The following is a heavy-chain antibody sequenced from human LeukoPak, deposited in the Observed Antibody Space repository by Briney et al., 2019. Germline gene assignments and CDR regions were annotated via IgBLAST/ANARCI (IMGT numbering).Heavy chain of an antibody. CDR3: ARYYYDSSGYNFLLFDY. J-gene: IGHJ4*02. Sequence: ASVKVSCKASGYTFSSYGMSWVRQAPGQGLEWMGWISSYNGNTHYAQKVQGRVTMTTDTSTSTAYMELRSLRSDDTAVYYCARYYYDSSGYNFLLFDYWGQGTLVTVSS. CDR1: GYTFSSYG. V-gene: IGHV1-18*01. D-gene: IGHD3-22*01. CDR2: ISSYNGNT.